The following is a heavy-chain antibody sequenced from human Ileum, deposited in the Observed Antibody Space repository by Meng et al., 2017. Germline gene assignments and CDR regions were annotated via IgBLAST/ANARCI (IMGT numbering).Heavy chain of an antibody. J-gene: IGHJ4*02. Sequence: QVQLVQSGIEMKKPGAPLKVSCKPSGYTFTTFGISWVRQAPGQGLEWMGWIDPGNGNRNFAQKFQDRITLTTDTTTTTAYMELRSLRSDDTAIFYCARDRQWVFDYWGQGTLVTVSS. CDR2: IDPGNGNR. CDR3: ARDRQWVFDY. V-gene: IGHV1-18*01. D-gene: IGHD6-19*01. CDR1: GYTFTTFG.